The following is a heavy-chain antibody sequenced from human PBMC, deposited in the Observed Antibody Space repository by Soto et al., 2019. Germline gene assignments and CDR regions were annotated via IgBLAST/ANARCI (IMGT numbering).Heavy chain of an antibody. CDR3: AKEIGGYSYGPVYYYYGMDV. D-gene: IGHD5-18*01. J-gene: IGHJ6*02. CDR1: GFTFCSYA. CDR2: ISGSGGST. V-gene: IGHV3-23*01. Sequence: PGGALRLSCGAPGFTFCSYAMSWGRPAPGKGVGWVSAISGSGGSTYSADSVKGRFTISRDNSKNTLYLQMNSLRAEDTAVYYCAKEIGGYSYGPVYYYYGMDVWGQGTTVTVSS.